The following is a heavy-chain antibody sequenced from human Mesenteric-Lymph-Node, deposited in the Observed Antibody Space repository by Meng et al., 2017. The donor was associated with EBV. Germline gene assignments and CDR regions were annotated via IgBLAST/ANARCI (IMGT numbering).Heavy chain of an antibody. CDR2: INHSGST. CDR1: GGSFRCCY. CDR3: ARGEKGPIDY. Sequence: HLMQWGVGLLMASDTVSVSCACYGGSFRCCYCSWIRQPPGKGLEWIGKINHSGSTKYNPSLKSRVTISVDTSKNQFSLKLSSVTAADTAVYYCARGEKGPIDYWGQGTLVTVSS. V-gene: IGHV4-34*01. J-gene: IGHJ4*02.